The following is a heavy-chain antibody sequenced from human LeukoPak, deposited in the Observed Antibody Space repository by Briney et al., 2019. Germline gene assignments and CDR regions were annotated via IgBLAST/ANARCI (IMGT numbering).Heavy chain of an antibody. CDR3: ARGYCSGSTCYSGFYFDY. Sequence: GGSLRLPCAASGFTFNSYWMSWVRQAPGKGLEWVANIKQDGGEKYFVDSVKGRFTISRDNAKNSLYLQMNSLRAEDTAVYYCARGYCSGSTCYSGFYFDYWGQGALVTVSS. CDR1: GFTFNSYW. V-gene: IGHV3-7*01. CDR2: IKQDGGEK. J-gene: IGHJ4*02. D-gene: IGHD2-15*01.